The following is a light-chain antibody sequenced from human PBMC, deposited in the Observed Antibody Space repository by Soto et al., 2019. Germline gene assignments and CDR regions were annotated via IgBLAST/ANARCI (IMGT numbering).Light chain of an antibody. CDR3: QQYHNWPPLT. CDR2: GAS. CDR1: QSVSNY. V-gene: IGKV3-15*01. Sequence: EIVMTQSPATLSVSPGERATLSCRASQSVSNYLAWYQQKPGHAPRLLIYGASTRATGIPARFSGGGSETEFTLTISSLQSEDFAVYYCQQYHNWPPLTFGGGTKVEIK. J-gene: IGKJ4*01.